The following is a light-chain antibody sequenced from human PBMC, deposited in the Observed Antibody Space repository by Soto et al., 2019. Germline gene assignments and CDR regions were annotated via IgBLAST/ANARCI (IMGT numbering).Light chain of an antibody. J-gene: IGKJ1*01. CDR1: QSVSSNS. CDR2: IAS. CDR3: QQYGSSPWT. V-gene: IGKV3-20*01. Sequence: EIVLTQSPGTLPLSPGERATLSCRASQSVSSNSSAWYQQKTGQTPRLLIHIASSRAPGIPDRFSGSGSGTHFTVTISRVEPEDFAVYYCQQYGSSPWTFGQGTKVEIK.